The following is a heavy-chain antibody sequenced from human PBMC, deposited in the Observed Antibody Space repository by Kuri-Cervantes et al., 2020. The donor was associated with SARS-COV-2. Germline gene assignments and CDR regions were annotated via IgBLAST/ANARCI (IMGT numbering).Heavy chain of an antibody. CDR2: INSDGSST. Sequence: GGSLRLSCAASGFTFSSYWMHWVRHAPGKGLVWVSRINSDGSSTSYADSVKGRFTISRDNAKNTLYLQMNSLRAKDTAVYYCASLSNLEWLPPWGQGTLVTVSS. D-gene: IGHD3-3*01. CDR1: GFTFSSYW. CDR3: ASLSNLEWLPP. V-gene: IGHV3-74*01. J-gene: IGHJ5*02.